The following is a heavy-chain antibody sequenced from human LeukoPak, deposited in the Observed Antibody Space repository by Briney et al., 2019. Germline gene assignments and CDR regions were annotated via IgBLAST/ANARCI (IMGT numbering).Heavy chain of an antibody. CDR1: GFTFSSYG. Sequence: GGSLRLSCAASGFTFSSYGMNWVRQAPGKGLEWVSVIGGSGVGTYYADSVKGRFTISRGNSKNTLYLQMSDLRAEDTAVYYCAKDREYFGSGTYPIDYWGQGTLVTVSS. CDR2: IGGSGVGT. J-gene: IGHJ4*02. CDR3: AKDREYFGSGTYPIDY. D-gene: IGHD3-10*01. V-gene: IGHV3-23*01.